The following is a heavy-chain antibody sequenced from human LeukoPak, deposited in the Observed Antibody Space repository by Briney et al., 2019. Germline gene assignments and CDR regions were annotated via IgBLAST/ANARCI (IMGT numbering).Heavy chain of an antibody. V-gene: IGHV4-31*03. D-gene: IGHD2-15*01. Sequence: SQTLSLTCTVSGGSISSGGYYWSWIRQHPGKGLEWIGYIYYSGSTYYNPSLKSRVSISVDTSKNQFSLKLSSVTAADTAVYYCARGRCSGGSCYRGAGQYFQYWGQGTLVTVSS. CDR1: GGSISSGGYY. CDR3: ARGRCSGGSCYRGAGQYFQY. CDR2: IYYSGST. J-gene: IGHJ1*01.